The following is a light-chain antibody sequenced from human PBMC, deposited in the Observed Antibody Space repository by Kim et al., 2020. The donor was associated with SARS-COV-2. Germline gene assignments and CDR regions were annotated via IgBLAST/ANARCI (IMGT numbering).Light chain of an antibody. CDR3: NSRDSSGNHWV. CDR1: NLRNYY. Sequence: ALGQTVRITCHVDNLRNYYASLYQQTPRLAPVRVIYGKNNRPSGIPDRFSGSCSGNTASLTITGAQAEDEADYYCNSRDSSGNHWVFGGGTQLTVL. CDR2: GKN. J-gene: IGLJ3*02. V-gene: IGLV3-19*01.